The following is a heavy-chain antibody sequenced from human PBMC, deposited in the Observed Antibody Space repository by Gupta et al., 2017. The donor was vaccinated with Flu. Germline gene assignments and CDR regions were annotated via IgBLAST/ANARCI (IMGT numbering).Heavy chain of an antibody. CDR1: GYIFTNLW. CDR2: IWPSDSDT. D-gene: IGHD4-23*01. V-gene: IGHV5-51*03. J-gene: IGHJ4*02. CDR3: ARRRTSDYSGNVLDY. Sequence: EVQLVQSGAEVKKPGESLKIPCKGSGYIFTNLWIGWVRQMPGKELEWMGIIWPSDSDTRYSPSFQGQVTISADKSISTAYLQWSSLKASDTAIYYCARRRTSDYSGNVLDYWGQGTLVTVSS.